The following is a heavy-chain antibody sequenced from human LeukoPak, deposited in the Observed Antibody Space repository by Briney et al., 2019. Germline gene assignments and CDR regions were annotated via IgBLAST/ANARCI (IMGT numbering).Heavy chain of an antibody. J-gene: IGHJ4*02. D-gene: IGHD1-26*01. V-gene: IGHV3-30*18. CDR2: ISYDGSNK. CDR1: GFTFSGYG. Sequence: GGSLRLSCAASGFTFSGYGMHWVRQAPGKGLEWVAVISYDGSNKYYADSVKGRFTISRDNSKNTLYLQMNSLRAEDTAVYYCTKVPPGSYWSELDYWGQGTLVTVSS. CDR3: TKVPPGSYWSELDY.